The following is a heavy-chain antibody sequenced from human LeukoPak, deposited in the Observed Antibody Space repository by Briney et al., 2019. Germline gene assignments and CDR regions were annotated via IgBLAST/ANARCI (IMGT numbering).Heavy chain of an antibody. D-gene: IGHD3-22*01. CDR3: ARTDTYYYDSSGYYEVDYFDY. CDR1: GFTFSSYW. V-gene: IGHV3-7*01. J-gene: IGHJ4*02. CDR2: IKQDGSER. Sequence: GGSLRLSCAASGFTFSSYWMSWVRQAPGKGLEWVANIKQDGSERYYVDSVKGRFTISRDNAKNSLYLQMNSLRAEDTAVYYCARTDTYYYDSSGYYEVDYFDYWGQETLVTVSS.